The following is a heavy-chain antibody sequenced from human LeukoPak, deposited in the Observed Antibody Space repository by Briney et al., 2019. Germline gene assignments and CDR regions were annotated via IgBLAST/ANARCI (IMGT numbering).Heavy chain of an antibody. Sequence: SETLSLTCAVSGDSISSYYWSWIRQPAGKGLEWLGRIYPSGSANYNPSLKSRGTISVDTSKNQFSLRLSSVTAADTAVYFCARDYNYWYFDLWGRGTLVTVSS. CDR2: IYPSGSA. CDR1: GDSISSYY. J-gene: IGHJ2*01. V-gene: IGHV4-4*07. CDR3: ARDYNYWYFDL. D-gene: IGHD5-24*01.